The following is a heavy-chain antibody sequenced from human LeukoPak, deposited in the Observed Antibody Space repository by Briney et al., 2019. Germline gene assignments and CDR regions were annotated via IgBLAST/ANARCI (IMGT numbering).Heavy chain of an antibody. Sequence: PSETLSLTCSVSGYSSSSNYFWGWIRQPPGKGLEWIATISHSGTTYYNPSLKSRVTISIDASKNQFSLRLSSVTAADTAVYYCARINTVKATFDYWGQGTLVTVSS. CDR3: ARINTVKATFDY. V-gene: IGHV4-38-2*01. CDR2: ISHSGTT. D-gene: IGHD4-11*01. CDR1: GYSSSSNYF. J-gene: IGHJ4*02.